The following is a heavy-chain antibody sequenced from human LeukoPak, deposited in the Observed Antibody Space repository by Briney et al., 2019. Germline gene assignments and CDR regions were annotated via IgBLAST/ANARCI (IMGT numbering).Heavy chain of an antibody. V-gene: IGHV3-11*01. CDR1: GFTFSDYY. J-gene: IGHJ3*02. D-gene: IGHD3-3*01. Sequence: GGSLRLSCAASGFTFSDYYMSWIRQAPGKGLEWVSYISSSGSNIYYADSVKGRFTISRDNAKNSLYLQMNSLRAEDTALYYCAREASGLRGSFDIWGQGTMVTVSS. CDR3: AREASGLRGSFDI. CDR2: ISSSGSNI.